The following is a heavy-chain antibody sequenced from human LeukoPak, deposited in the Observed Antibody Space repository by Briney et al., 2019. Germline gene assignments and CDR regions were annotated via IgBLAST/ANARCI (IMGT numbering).Heavy chain of an antibody. CDR1: GFTFSSYD. V-gene: IGHV3-23*01. Sequence: GGSLRLSCAASGFTFSSYDMNWVRQAPGKGLEWVSGISGLGSSTYYADSVKGRFTISRDNSKNTLYLQMNSLTAEDTAVYYCAKILIQLWLPHYYFDYWGQGTLVTVSS. D-gene: IGHD5-18*01. J-gene: IGHJ4*02. CDR3: AKILIQLWLPHYYFDY. CDR2: ISGLGSST.